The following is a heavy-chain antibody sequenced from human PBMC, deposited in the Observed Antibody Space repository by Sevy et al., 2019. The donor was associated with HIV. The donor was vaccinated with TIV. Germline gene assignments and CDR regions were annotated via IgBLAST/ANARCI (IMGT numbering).Heavy chain of an antibody. V-gene: IGHV3-7*01. CDR1: GFAFSNYW. J-gene: IGHJ6*02. Sequence: GGSLRLSCAASGFAFSNYWMNWVRQAPGKGLEWVANIKQDGSEIYYVDSVRGRFSISRDNAKNSVFLQMNGLRVEDTAVYYRARDRGITDYNYYGIDVWGQGTTVTVSS. D-gene: IGHD1-20*01. CDR3: ARDRGITDYNYYGIDV. CDR2: IKQDGSEI.